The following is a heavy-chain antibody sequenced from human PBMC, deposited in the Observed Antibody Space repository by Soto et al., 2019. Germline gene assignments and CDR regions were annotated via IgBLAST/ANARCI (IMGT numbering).Heavy chain of an antibody. CDR2: IHGGGNSA. J-gene: IGHJ4*02. V-gene: IGHV3-23*01. CDR3: AKNRGRFITAWHFDY. CDR1: GFTCSGYT. D-gene: IGHD3-22*01. Sequence: EVQLLESGGDLVQPGRSLRLSCAASGFTCSGYTMSWVRKAPGQGLEWGSVIHGGGNSASYADSVKGRVTISRDNSKNTLYLQMSSLRGEDTAVYYCAKNRGRFITAWHFDYGGQGTLDTVSS.